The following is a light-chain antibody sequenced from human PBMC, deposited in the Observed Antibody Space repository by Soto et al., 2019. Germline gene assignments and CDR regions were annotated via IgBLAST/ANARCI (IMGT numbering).Light chain of an antibody. CDR2: EDD. Sequence: QSVLMQPPSVSGTPGQRVTISCSGRSXNIGTNNVYWYQQFPGTAPKLLIYEDDQRPSGVPDRFSGSKSGTSASLAISGLRSEDEADYYCAACDESLNGLFGTGTKVTVL. J-gene: IGLJ1*01. CDR3: AACDESLNGL. V-gene: IGLV1-47*01. CDR1: SXNIGTNN.